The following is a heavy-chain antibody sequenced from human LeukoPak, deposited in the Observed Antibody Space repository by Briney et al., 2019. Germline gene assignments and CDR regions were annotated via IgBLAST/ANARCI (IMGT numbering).Heavy chain of an antibody. CDR3: ARARRYFEPRSFDY. CDR1: GYTFTGYY. D-gene: IGHD3-9*01. V-gene: IGHV1-2*02. Sequence: GASVKVSCKASGYTFTGYYMHWVRQAPGQGLEWMGWINPNSGGTNYAQKFQGRVTMTRDTSISTAYMELSRLRSDDTAVYYCARARRYFEPRSFDYWGQGTLVTVSS. J-gene: IGHJ4*02. CDR2: INPNSGGT.